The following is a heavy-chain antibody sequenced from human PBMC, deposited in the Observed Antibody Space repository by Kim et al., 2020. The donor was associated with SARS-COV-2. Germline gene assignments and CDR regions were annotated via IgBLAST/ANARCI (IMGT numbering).Heavy chain of an antibody. V-gene: IGHV4-34*01. CDR2: INHSGST. Sequence: SETLSLTCAVYGGSFSGYYWSWIRQPPGKGLEWIGEINHSGSTNYNSSLTSRVTISVDTSKNQFSLKLSSVTAADTAVYYCARVELVSNWFDPWGQGTLVTVSS. CDR3: ARVELVSNWFDP. CDR1: GGSFSGYY. D-gene: IGHD6-13*01. J-gene: IGHJ5*02.